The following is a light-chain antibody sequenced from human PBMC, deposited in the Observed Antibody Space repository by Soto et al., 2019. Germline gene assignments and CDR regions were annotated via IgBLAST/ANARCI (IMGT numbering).Light chain of an antibody. CDR1: SSDVGGYNY. Sequence: QSALTQPASVSGSPGQSITISCTGTSSDVGGYNYVSWYQQHPGKAPKLMIYEVSNRPSGVSNRFSGSKSGNTASLTISGLQADYVADYYCSSYTSSSTRVFGGGTKLTVL. CDR3: SSYTSSSTRV. J-gene: IGLJ3*02. V-gene: IGLV2-14*01. CDR2: EVS.